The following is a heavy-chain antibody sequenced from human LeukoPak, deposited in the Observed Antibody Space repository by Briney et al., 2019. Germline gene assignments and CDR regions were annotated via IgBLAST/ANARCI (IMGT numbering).Heavy chain of an antibody. Sequence: GGSLRLSCAASGFTFSSYWMSWVRQAPGKGLEWVANIKQDGSKKYYVDSVKGRFTISRDNAKNSLYLQMNSLRAEDTAVYYCARDVLGYIVATSPFDYWGQGTLVTVSS. D-gene: IGHD5-12*01. CDR2: IKQDGSKK. CDR1: GFTFSSYW. J-gene: IGHJ4*02. V-gene: IGHV3-7*01. CDR3: ARDVLGYIVATSPFDY.